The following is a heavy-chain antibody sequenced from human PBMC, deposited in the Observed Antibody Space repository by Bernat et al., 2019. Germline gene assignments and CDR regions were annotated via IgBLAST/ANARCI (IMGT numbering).Heavy chain of an antibody. Sequence: VESGGGLVKPGGSLRLSCAASGFTFTNAWMSWVRRAPGKGLEWVGRIKSKTDGGTTDYAAPVKGRFTISRDDSKDTLYLQMNSLKTEDTAVYYCTTGYSSSPGRKNYFDYWGQGTLVTVSS. V-gene: IGHV3-15*01. D-gene: IGHD6-6*01. J-gene: IGHJ4*02. CDR1: GFTFTNAW. CDR3: TTGYSSSPGRKNYFDY. CDR2: IKSKTDGGTT.